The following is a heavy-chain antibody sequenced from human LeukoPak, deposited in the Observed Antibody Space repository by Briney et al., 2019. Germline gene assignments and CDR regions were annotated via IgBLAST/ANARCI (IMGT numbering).Heavy chain of an antibody. V-gene: IGHV3-33*01. CDR3: AREGVVAAKTNNWFDP. CDR2: IWYDGSNK. CDR1: GFTFSSYG. J-gene: IGHJ5*02. Sequence: LRLSCAASGFTFSSYGMHWVRQAPGKGLEWVAVIWYDGSNKYYADSVKDRFTISRDNSKNTLYLQMNSLRAEDTAVYYCAREGVVAAKTNNWFDPWGQGTLVTVSS. D-gene: IGHD2-15*01.